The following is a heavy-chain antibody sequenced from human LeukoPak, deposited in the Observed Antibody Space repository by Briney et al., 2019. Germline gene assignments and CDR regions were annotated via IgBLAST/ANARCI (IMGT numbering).Heavy chain of an antibody. J-gene: IGHJ4*02. CDR1: GFTFSSYS. CDR2: ISGSGGST. D-gene: IGHD6-13*01. V-gene: IGHV3-23*01. Sequence: GGSLRLSCAASGFTFSSYSMNWVRQAPGKGLEWVSAISGSGGSTYYADSVKGRFTISRDNSKNTLYLQMNSLRAEDTAVYYCAKVGSSSWYSCFDYWGQGTLVTVSS. CDR3: AKVGSSSWYSCFDY.